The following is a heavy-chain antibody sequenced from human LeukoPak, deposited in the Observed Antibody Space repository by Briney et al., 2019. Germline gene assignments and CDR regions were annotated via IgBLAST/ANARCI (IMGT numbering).Heavy chain of an antibody. CDR2: ISSSSGYI. CDR1: GFTFSSYS. Sequence: GGSLRLPCAASGFTFSSYSMNWVRQAPGKGLEWVSSISSSSGYIYYADSVKGRFTISRDNAKNSLYLQMNSLRAEDTAVYYCARDPYSGSYGNYYYYFMDVWGKGTTVTISS. CDR3: ARDPYSGSYGNYYYYFMDV. J-gene: IGHJ6*03. D-gene: IGHD1-26*01. V-gene: IGHV3-21*01.